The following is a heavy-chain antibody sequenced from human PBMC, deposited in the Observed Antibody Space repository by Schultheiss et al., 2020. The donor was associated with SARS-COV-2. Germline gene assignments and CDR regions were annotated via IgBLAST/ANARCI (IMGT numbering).Heavy chain of an antibody. J-gene: IGHJ6*02. V-gene: IGHV4-39*01. CDR1: GGSISSSSYY. Sequence: SQTLSLTCTVSGGSISSSSYYWGWIRQPPGKGLEWIGSIYYSGSTYYNPSLKSRVTISVDTSKNQFSLNVDSVTAADTAVYYCVRHLFGDYGGMDVWGQGTTVTVSS. D-gene: IGHD2-21*01. CDR3: VRHLFGDYGGMDV. CDR2: IYYSGST.